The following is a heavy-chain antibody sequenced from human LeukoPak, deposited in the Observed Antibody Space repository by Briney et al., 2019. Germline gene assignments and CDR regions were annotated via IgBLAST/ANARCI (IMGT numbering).Heavy chain of an antibody. V-gene: IGHV3-53*01. CDR1: GFSVSSNY. Sequence: GGSLRLSCAGPGFSVSSNYMSWVRQAPGKGLEWVSVIYSGGTTYYADSVKGRFTISRDNSKNTVYLQMNSLRAEDTAVYYCASRVGATGLDYWGQGTLVTVSS. CDR3: ASRVGATGLDY. J-gene: IGHJ4*02. D-gene: IGHD1-26*01. CDR2: IYSGGTT.